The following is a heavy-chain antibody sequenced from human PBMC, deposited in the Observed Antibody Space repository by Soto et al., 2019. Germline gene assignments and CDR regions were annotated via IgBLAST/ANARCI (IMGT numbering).Heavy chain of an antibody. D-gene: IGHD1-26*01. CDR1: GFTFSSYA. V-gene: IGHV3-23*01. J-gene: IGHJ3*01. CDR3: GTLWDLLDAFDF. CDR2: ISCSGGST. Sequence: GGSLRLSCAASGFTFSSYAMSWVRQAPGKGLEWVSAISCSGGSTYYADSVKGRFTISRDNSKNTLCLQMNSLRAEDTAVYYCGTLWDLLDAFDFWGQGTMVTVSS.